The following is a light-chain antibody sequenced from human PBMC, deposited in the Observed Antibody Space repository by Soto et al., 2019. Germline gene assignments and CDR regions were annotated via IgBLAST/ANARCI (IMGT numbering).Light chain of an antibody. CDR1: SSDVGVYNY. CDR2: DVK. V-gene: IGLV2-11*01. CDR3: CSYAGDYTFV. Sequence: QSALTQPRSVSGSPGQSVTISCTGTSSDVGVYNYVTWYQQYPGKAPKVMIYDVKTRPSGVPDRFSGSKSGNMASLTISGLQAEDEADYYCCSYAGDYTFVFGTGTKLTVL. J-gene: IGLJ1*01.